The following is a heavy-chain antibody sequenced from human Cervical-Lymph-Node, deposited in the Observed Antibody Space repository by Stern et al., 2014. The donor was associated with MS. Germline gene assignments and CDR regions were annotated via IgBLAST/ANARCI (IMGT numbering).Heavy chain of an antibody. Sequence: QVQLQESGPGLVKPSQTLSLTCTVSGGSISSGGYYWSWIRQHPVKGLEWVGYIYYRGSTYYNPSLKSRVTISVDTSKNQFSLKLSSVTAADTAVYYCARVSYDFWSGYFPFDYWGQGTLVTVSS. J-gene: IGHJ4*02. V-gene: IGHV4-31*03. D-gene: IGHD3-3*01. CDR1: GGSISSGGYY. CDR2: IYYRGST. CDR3: ARVSYDFWSGYFPFDY.